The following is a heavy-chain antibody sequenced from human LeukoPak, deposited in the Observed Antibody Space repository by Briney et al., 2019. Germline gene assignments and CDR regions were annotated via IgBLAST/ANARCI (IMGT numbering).Heavy chain of an antibody. CDR1: GYTFTNNY. V-gene: IGHV1-46*01. CDR3: AGDQEGFDY. J-gene: IGHJ4*02. CDR2: IYPRDGST. Sequence: ASVKVSCKASGYTFTNNYLHWVRRAPGQGLEWMGMIYPRDGSTSYAQNFQGRVTVTRDTSTTTVHMELRGLRSEDTAVYYCAGDQEGFDYWGQGTLVTVSS.